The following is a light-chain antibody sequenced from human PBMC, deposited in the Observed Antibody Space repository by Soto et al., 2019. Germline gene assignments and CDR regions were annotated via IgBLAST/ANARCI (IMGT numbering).Light chain of an antibody. Sequence: QSALTQPASVSGSPGQSITISCTGTSSDVCAYDYVSWYQQHPGNAPKLIIYEVSYRPSGISNRFSGSKSGATASLTISGLQAEDEADYYCGSYTSSGNQVFRTGTKLTVL. CDR1: SSDVCAYDY. V-gene: IGLV2-14*01. J-gene: IGLJ1*01. CDR2: EVS. CDR3: GSYTSSGNQV.